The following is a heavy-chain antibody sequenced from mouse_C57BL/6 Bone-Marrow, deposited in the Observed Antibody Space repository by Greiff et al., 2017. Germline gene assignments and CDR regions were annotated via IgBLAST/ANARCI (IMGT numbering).Heavy chain of an antibody. V-gene: IGHV7-3*01. Sequence: EVKVVESGGGLVQPGGSLSLSCAASGFTFTDYYMSWVRQPPGKALEWLGFIRNKANGYTTEYSASVKGRFTISRDNSQSILYLQMNAPRAEDSATYYCARSYDYYYYAMDYWGQGASVTVSS. D-gene: IGHD2-4*01. CDR1: GFTFTDYY. CDR3: ARSYDYYYYAMDY. CDR2: IRNKANGYTT. J-gene: IGHJ4*01.